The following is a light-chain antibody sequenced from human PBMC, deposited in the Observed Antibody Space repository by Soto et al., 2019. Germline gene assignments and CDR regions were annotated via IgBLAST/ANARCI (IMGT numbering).Light chain of an antibody. CDR1: SSDVGGYNY. Sequence: QSVLTQPASVSGSAGQSITISCTGTSSDVGGYNYVSWYQQHPDKAPKLMIYEVNNRPSGVSTRFSGSKSGNTASLTISGLQAEDEADYYCTSFTSSSTYVFGTGTKVTLL. CDR3: TSFTSSSTYV. CDR2: EVN. V-gene: IGLV2-14*01. J-gene: IGLJ1*01.